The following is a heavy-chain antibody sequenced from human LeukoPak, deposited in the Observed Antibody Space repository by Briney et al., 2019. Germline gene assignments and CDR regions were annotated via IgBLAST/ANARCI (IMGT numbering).Heavy chain of an antibody. J-gene: IGHJ4*02. Sequence: GGSLRLSCAASGFTFSSYEVNWVRQAPGKGLEWVSYISSSGSTIYYSDSVKGRFTISRDNTKNSLYLQMNSLRAEDTAVYYCARGGIGVAGDFEYWGQGTLVTVSS. D-gene: IGHD6-19*01. CDR2: ISSSGSTI. CDR1: GFTFSSYE. CDR3: ARGGIGVAGDFEY. V-gene: IGHV3-48*03.